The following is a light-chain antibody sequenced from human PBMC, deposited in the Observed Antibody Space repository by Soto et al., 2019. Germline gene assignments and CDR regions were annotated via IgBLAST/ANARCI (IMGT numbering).Light chain of an antibody. V-gene: IGLV1-40*01. Sequence: QSVLTQPPSVSGAPGQRVTISCTGSSSNIGAGYHVHWYQQVPGTAPKLLIYTNDNRASGVPDRFSGSKSGTSASLAITGLQAEDEADYYCQSYDSSLTVLFGGGTQLTVL. CDR1: SSNIGAGYH. CDR3: QSYDSSLTVL. J-gene: IGLJ2*01. CDR2: TND.